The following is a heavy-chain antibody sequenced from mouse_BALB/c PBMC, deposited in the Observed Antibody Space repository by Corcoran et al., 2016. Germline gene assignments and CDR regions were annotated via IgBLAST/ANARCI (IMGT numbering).Heavy chain of an antibody. CDR1: GYSITSGYY. Sequence: DVQLQESGPRLVKPSQSLSLTCSVTGYSITSGYYWNWIRQFPGNKLEWMGYISYDGSNNYNPSLKNRISITRDTSKNQFFLKLSSVTTEDTATYYCATLYYPFDYWGQGTTLTVSS. CDR2: ISYDGSN. D-gene: IGHD1-1*01. CDR3: ATLYYPFDY. V-gene: IGHV3-6*02. J-gene: IGHJ2*01.